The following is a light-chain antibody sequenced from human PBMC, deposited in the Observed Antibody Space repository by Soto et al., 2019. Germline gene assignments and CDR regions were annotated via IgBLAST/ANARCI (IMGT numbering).Light chain of an antibody. CDR1: SSNVGGYNS. CDR3: SSYTSASITPVV. CDR2: DVS. Sequence: QSALTQPASVSGSPGQSIALSCTGTSSNVGGYNSVSWYQQHPGKAPKLMIYDVSNRPSGVSDRFSGSKSGNTASLTISGLQAEDEADYYCSSYTSASITPVVFGGGTQLTVL. V-gene: IGLV2-14*01. J-gene: IGLJ2*01.